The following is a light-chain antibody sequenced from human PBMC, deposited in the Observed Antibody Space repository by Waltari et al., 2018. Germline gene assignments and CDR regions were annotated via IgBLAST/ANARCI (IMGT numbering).Light chain of an antibody. CDR1: QSVANY. CDR2: AAS. CDR3: QQRNSWPPVT. Sequence: EIVLTQSPATLSLSPGERATLSCRASQSVANYLAWYQHKPGQAPRLLIYAASNRATGIPARFSGSGSGTDFTLTISGLEPEDFAVYYCQQRNSWPPVTFGQGTRLEIK. J-gene: IGKJ5*01. V-gene: IGKV3-11*01.